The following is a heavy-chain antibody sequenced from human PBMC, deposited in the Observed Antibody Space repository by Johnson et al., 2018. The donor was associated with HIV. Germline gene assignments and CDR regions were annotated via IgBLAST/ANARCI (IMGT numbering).Heavy chain of an antibody. V-gene: IGHV3-30-3*01. J-gene: IGHJ3*02. CDR2: ISYDGSNK. CDR1: GFTFSSYA. CDR3: ASPLEAAAGPMDAFDI. D-gene: IGHD6-13*01. Sequence: QEKLVESGGGVVQPGRSLRLSCAASGFTFSSYAMHWVRQAPGKGLEWVAVISYDGSNKYYADSVKGRFTISRDNSKNTLYLQMNSLRAEDTAVYYCASPLEAAAGPMDAFDIWGQGTMVTVSS.